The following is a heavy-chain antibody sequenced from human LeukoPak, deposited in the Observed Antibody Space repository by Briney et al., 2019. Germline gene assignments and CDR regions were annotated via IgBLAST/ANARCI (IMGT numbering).Heavy chain of an antibody. D-gene: IGHD3-10*01. CDR3: STGSGHAFDI. CDR1: GFTFSSYW. Sequence: PGGSLRLSCAASGFTFSSYWMHWVRQVPGEGVVWVSRINSDGSSTSYADSVKGRFTISRDNAKNTLYVQMNSLRAEDTAVYYCSTGSGHAFDIWGRGTMVTVSS. CDR2: INSDGSST. V-gene: IGHV3-74*01. J-gene: IGHJ3*02.